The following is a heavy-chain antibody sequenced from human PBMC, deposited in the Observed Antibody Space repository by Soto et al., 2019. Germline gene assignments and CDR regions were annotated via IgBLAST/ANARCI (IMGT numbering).Heavy chain of an antibody. D-gene: IGHD6-19*01. CDR1: GGSISSGGYS. Sequence: SETLSLTCAVSGGSISSGGYSWSWIRQPPGKGLEWIGYMYHSGSTYYNPSLKSRVTISIDRSKNQFSLKLSSVTAADTAVYYCARDQGIAVAGFDYWGQGTLVTVSS. CDR2: MYHSGST. V-gene: IGHV4-30-2*01. CDR3: ARDQGIAVAGFDY. J-gene: IGHJ4*02.